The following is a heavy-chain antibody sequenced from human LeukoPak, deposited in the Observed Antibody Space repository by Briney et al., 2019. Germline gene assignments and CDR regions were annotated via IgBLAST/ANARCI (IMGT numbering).Heavy chain of an antibody. J-gene: IGHJ4*02. Sequence: PSGTLSLTCAVSGGSISSSNWWSWVRQPPGKGLEWIGEIYHSGSTNYNPSLKSRVTISVDTSKNQFSLKLSSVTAADTAVYYCARHGGEAVVGSFWGLDYWGQGTLVTVSS. V-gene: IGHV4-4*02. CDR2: IYHSGST. CDR3: ARHGGEAVVGSFWGLDY. CDR1: GGSISSSNW. D-gene: IGHD3-16*01.